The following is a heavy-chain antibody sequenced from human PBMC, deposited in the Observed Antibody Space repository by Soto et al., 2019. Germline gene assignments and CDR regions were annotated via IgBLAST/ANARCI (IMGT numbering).Heavy chain of an antibody. Sequence: SETLSLTCTVTGGSISSIIYCWGWIRQPPGKGLEWIGSIYYSGSTYYNPSLKSRVTISVDTSKNQFSLKLSSVTAADTAVYYCARRGAGAHAYFDDWGQGTVVTVSS. CDR3: ARRGAGAHAYFDD. D-gene: IGHD3-10*01. J-gene: IGHJ4*02. CDR1: GGSISSIIYC. CDR2: IYYSGST. V-gene: IGHV4-39*01.